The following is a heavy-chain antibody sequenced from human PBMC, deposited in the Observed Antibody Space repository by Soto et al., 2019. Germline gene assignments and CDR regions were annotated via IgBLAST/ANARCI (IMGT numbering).Heavy chain of an antibody. CDR1: GFTFSSYA. J-gene: IGHJ4*02. Sequence: GGSLRLSCAASGFTFSSYAMSWVRQAPGKGLEWVSGISGSGGSTYYADSVRGRFTISRDNSKNTLYVQMNSLRADDTAVYYCAKEGSGRFHPISYWGQGTLVTVSS. CDR2: ISGSGGST. D-gene: IGHD1-26*01. CDR3: AKEGSGRFHPISY. V-gene: IGHV3-23*01.